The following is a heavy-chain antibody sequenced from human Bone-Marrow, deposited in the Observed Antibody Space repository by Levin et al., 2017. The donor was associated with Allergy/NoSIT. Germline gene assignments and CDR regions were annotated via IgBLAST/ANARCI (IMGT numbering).Heavy chain of an antibody. D-gene: IGHD3-10*01. CDR2: TYYRSKWYN. Sequence: SQTLSLTCDISGDSVSTNGVAWNWIRQSPSRGLEWLGRTYYRSKWYNDYAVSVKSRITINPDTSKNQFSLQLNSVTPEDTAVYYCARGRVSSFDYWGQGTLVTVSS. CDR1: GDSVSTNGVA. J-gene: IGHJ4*02. V-gene: IGHV6-1*01. CDR3: ARGRVSSFDY.